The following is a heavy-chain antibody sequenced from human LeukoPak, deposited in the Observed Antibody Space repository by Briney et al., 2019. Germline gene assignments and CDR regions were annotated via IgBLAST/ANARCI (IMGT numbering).Heavy chain of an antibody. Sequence: AASVKVSCKASGYTFTSYAMHWVRQAPGQRLEWMGWINAGNGNTKYSQKFQGRVTITRDTSASTAYMELSSLTSEDMAVYYCAREKAATVSAFDIWGQGTMVTVSS. J-gene: IGHJ3*02. CDR1: GYTFTSYA. V-gene: IGHV1-3*01. D-gene: IGHD6-13*01. CDR2: INAGNGNT. CDR3: AREKAATVSAFDI.